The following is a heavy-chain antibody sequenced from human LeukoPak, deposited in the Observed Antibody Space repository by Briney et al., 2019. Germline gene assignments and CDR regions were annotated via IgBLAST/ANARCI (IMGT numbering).Heavy chain of an antibody. D-gene: IGHD3-10*01. J-gene: IGHJ4*02. CDR3: ARLGPDYYYGSGSYYKPAYYFDY. V-gene: IGHV4-39*01. CDR1: GGSISSSSYY. CDR2: LYYSGST. Sequence: SETLSLTCTVSGGSISSSSYYWGWIRQPPGKGLEWSGSLYYSGSTYYNPSLKSRVTISVDTSKNQFSLKLSSVTAADTAVYYCARLGPDYYYGSGSYYKPAYYFDYWGQGTLVTVSS.